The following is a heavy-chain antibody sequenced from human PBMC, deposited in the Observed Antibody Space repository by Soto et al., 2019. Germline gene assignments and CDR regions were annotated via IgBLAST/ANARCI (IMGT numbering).Heavy chain of an antibody. CDR2: IYHSGST. J-gene: IGHJ5*02. V-gene: IGHV4-4*02. CDR1: GGSISSTQW. Sequence: PXETLSRPCAVSGGSISSTQWGSWVRQPPGKGLEWIGEIYHSGSTNYNPSLKSRVTISVDKSKNQFSLKLSSVTAADTAVYYCAIRREWFDTWGQGTLVTVSS. CDR3: AIRREWFDT.